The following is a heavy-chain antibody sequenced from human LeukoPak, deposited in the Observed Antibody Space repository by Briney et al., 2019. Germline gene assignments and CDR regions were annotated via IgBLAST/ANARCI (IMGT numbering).Heavy chain of an antibody. CDR2: IWYDGSNK. D-gene: IGHD6-19*01. V-gene: IGHV3-33*06. Sequence: GGSLRLSCAASGFTFSSYWMNWVRQAPGKGLEWVAVIWYDGSNKYYADSVKGRFTISRDNSKNTLYLQMNSLRAEDTAVYYCAKPASGWYYFDYWGQGTLVTVSS. J-gene: IGHJ4*02. CDR3: AKPASGWYYFDY. CDR1: GFTFSSYW.